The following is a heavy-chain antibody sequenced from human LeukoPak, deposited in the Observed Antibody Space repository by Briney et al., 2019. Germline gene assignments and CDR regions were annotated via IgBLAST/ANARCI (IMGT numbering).Heavy chain of an antibody. CDR3: ARWLNYYDSSGYRYYFDY. CDR2: INPNSGGT. D-gene: IGHD3-22*01. J-gene: IGHJ4*02. Sequence: ASVKVSCKASGYTFIGYYMHWVRQAPGQGLEWMGWINPNSGGTNYAQKFQGRVTMTRDTSISTAYMELSRLRSDDTAVYYCARWLNYYDSSGYRYYFDYWGQGTLVTVSS. V-gene: IGHV1-2*02. CDR1: GYTFIGYY.